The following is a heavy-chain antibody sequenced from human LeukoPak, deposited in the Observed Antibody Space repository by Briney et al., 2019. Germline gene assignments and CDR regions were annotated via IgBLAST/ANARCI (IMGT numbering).Heavy chain of an antibody. CDR3: GRRTYYYGSGSLGYFDY. J-gene: IGHJ4*02. CDR2: VYQTGST. CDR1: GGSISPNSYF. V-gene: IGHV4-39*01. Sequence: PSETLSLTCTVSGGSISPNSYFWDWIRQSPGKGLEWIGSVYQTGSTCYNPSLRSRVTISVDTSKNQFSLKLRSVTAADTAVYYCGRRTYYYGSGSLGYFDYWGQGTLVTVSS. D-gene: IGHD3-10*01.